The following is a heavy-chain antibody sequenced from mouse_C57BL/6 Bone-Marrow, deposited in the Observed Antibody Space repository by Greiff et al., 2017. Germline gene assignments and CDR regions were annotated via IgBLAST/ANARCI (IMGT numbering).Heavy chain of an antibody. CDR3: ARRGGANSYYFDY. D-gene: IGHD4-1*01. J-gene: IGHJ2*01. V-gene: IGHV1-69*01. Sequence: QVQLQQPGAELVMPGASVKLSCKASGYTFTSYWMHWVKQRPGQGLEWIGEMDPSDSYTNYNQKFKGKSTLTVDKSSSTAYMQLSSLTSEDSAVYYCARRGGANSYYFDYWGQGTTLTVSS. CDR1: GYTFTSYW. CDR2: MDPSDSYT.